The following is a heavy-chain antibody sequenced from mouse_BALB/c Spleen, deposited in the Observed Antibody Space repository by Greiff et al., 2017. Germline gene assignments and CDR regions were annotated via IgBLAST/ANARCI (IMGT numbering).Heavy chain of an antibody. CDR2: ISYSGST. V-gene: IGHV3-2*02. J-gene: IGHJ3*01. CDR3: ASAMRFFAY. CDR1: GYSITSDYA. D-gene: IGHD2-3*01. Sequence: DVKLVESGPGLVKPSQSLSLTCTVTGYSITSDYAWNWIRQFPGNKLEWMGYISYSGSTSYNPSLKSRISITRDTSKNQFFLQLNSVTTEDTATYYCASAMRFFAYWGQGTLVTVSA.